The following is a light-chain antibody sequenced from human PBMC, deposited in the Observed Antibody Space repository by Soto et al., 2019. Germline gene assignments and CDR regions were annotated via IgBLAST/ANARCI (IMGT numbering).Light chain of an antibody. J-gene: IGKJ1*01. CDR2: GAT. CDR1: QSVSNNF. V-gene: IGKV3-20*01. Sequence: DIMLTQSQGTLSLSPLERVSLXWRASQSVSNNFLAWYQHKPGQAPRLLISGATSRATGIPDRFSGSGSGTDFTLTISRLEPEDFAVYYCQQYGSTPVTFGQGTKVDIK. CDR3: QQYGSTPVT.